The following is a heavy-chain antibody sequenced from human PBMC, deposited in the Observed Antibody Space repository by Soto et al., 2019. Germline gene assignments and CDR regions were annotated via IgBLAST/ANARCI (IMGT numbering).Heavy chain of an antibody. CDR3: ASHRTFWPFDY. J-gene: IGHJ4*02. V-gene: IGHV4-39*01. Sequence: PSETLSLTCTVSGDSISSNSHYWGWIRQPPGKGLESIANIYYDGSFYNSSLKSRLTISVDTSKNQFSLSLRSVTAADTAVYYCASHRTFWPFDYWGQGTVVTAPQ. CDR1: GDSISSNSHY. CDR2: IYYDGS. D-gene: IGHD2-8*01.